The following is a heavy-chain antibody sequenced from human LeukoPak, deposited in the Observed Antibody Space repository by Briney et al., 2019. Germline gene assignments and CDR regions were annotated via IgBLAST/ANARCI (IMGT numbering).Heavy chain of an antibody. V-gene: IGHV4-61*02. D-gene: IGHD3-3*01. CDR1: GGSISSGSYY. CDR2: IYTSGST. CDR3: ARDARRFLEWPNYWYFDL. Sequence: PSQTLSLTCTVSGGSISSGSYYWSWIRQPAGKGLEWIGRIYTSGSTNYNPSLKSRVTISVDTSKNQFSLKLSSVTAADTAVYYCARDARRFLEWPNYWYFDLWGRGTLVTVS. J-gene: IGHJ2*01.